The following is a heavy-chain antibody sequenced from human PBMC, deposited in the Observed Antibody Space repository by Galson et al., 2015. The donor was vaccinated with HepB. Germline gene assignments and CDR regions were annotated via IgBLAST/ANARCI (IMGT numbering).Heavy chain of an antibody. J-gene: IGHJ4*02. CDR3: ARDLKQLWLKGYFDY. D-gene: IGHD5-18*01. V-gene: IGHV3-48*04. Sequence: SLRLSCAVSGFNFSDYSINWVRQAPGKGLEWLSYISGGSGTIYYADSVKGRFTVSRDNTKSSLYLQMNSLRADDTAIYYCARDLKQLWLKGYFDYWGQGTLVTVSA. CDR2: ISGGSGTI. CDR1: GFNFSDYS.